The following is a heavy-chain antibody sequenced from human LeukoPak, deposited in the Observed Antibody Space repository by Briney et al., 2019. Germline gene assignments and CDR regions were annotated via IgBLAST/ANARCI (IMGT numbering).Heavy chain of an antibody. CDR1: GGTFSSYA. CDR3: ARVHPSDYYDSSGYPDY. V-gene: IGHV1-69*13. D-gene: IGHD3-22*01. CDR2: IIPIFGTA. Sequence: SVKVSCKASGGTFSSYAISWVRQAPGQGLEWMGGIIPIFGTANYAQKFQGRVTITADESTSTAYMELSSLGSEDTAVYYCARVHPSDYYDSSGYPDYWGQGTLVTVSS. J-gene: IGHJ4*02.